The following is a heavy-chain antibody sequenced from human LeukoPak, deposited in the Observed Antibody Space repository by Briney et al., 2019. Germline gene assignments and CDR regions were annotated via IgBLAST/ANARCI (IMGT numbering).Heavy chain of an antibody. V-gene: IGHV5-51*01. CDR1: GYSFTSYW. Sequence: GEPLKISCKGSGYSFTSYWIGWVRQMPGKGLEWMGIIYPGDSDTRYSPSFQGQVTISADKSISTAYLQWSSLKASDTAMYYCARLGLVGATTQFFDYWGQGTLVTVSS. CDR2: IYPGDSDT. CDR3: ARLGLVGATTQFFDY. J-gene: IGHJ4*02. D-gene: IGHD1-26*01.